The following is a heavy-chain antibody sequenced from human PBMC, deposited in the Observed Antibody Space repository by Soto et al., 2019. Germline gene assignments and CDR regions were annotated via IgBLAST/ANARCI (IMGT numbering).Heavy chain of an antibody. D-gene: IGHD3-9*01. Sequence: QVQLQESGPGLVKPSQTLSLPCTVSGASISSADYFWSWLRQPPRQGLEWIGYISYSGNIFYNPSLESRVTISVDTSKNQCSLKLTSVTAADTAVYYCARQRTVYFARPGDWLDPWGQGTLVTVSS. CDR2: ISYSGNI. CDR1: GASISSADYF. V-gene: IGHV4-30-4*01. J-gene: IGHJ5*02. CDR3: ARQRTVYFARPGDWLDP.